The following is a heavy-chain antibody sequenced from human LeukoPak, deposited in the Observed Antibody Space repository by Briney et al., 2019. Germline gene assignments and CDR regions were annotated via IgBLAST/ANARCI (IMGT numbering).Heavy chain of an antibody. D-gene: IGHD1-26*01. J-gene: IGHJ4*02. CDR3: ARGIVGANTLGV. V-gene: IGHV4-61*02. CDR1: GGSISSAGYE. Sequence: SETLSPTCTVSGGSISSAGYEWSWIQQPAGRGLEWIGRMYSTGSTNYNPSLKSRVVTSIDKSKNQFSLKLSSVTAADTAVYYCARGIVGANTLGVWGQGTLVTVSS. CDR2: MYSTGST.